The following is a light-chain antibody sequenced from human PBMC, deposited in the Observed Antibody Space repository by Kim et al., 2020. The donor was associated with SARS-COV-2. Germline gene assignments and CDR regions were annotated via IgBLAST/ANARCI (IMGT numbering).Light chain of an antibody. CDR3: QQSYDTPPLT. CDR1: QNIVNY. V-gene: IGKV1-39*01. J-gene: IGKJ4*01. CDR2: AAS. Sequence: SLGDKVTITCRASQNIVNYLNWYQWRPGMAPNLLIFAASRLHSGVPSRFSGSGSGTDFNFNSSSLQPADFATYFCQQSYDTPPLTLGGGTKVEIK.